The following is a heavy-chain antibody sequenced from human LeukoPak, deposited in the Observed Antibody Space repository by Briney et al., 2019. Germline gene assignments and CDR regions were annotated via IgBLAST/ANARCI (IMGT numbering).Heavy chain of an antibody. J-gene: IGHJ6*03. CDR2: IYYSGST. CDR3: ARETSQKGAHYMDV. D-gene: IGHD3-16*01. V-gene: IGHV4-30-4*07. CDR1: GGSISSGGYS. Sequence: SETLSLTCAVSGGSISSGGYSWSWIRQPPGKGLEWIGYIYYSGSTYYNPSLKSRVTISVDTSKNQFSLKLSSVTAADTAVYYCARETSQKGAHYMDVWGKGTTVTIPS.